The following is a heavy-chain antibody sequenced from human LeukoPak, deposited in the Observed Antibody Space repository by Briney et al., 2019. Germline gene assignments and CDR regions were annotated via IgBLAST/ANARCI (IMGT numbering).Heavy chain of an antibody. V-gene: IGHV1-2*02. CDR3: ARVSEYYDFWSGYYPGAFDI. J-gene: IGHJ3*02. CDR1: GYTFTGYY. D-gene: IGHD3-3*01. CDR2: INPNSGGT. Sequence: ASVKVSCKASGYTFTGYYMHGVRPAPGQGLEWMGWINPNSGGTNYAQKFQGRVTMTRDTSISTAYMELSSLRSDDTAVYYCARVSEYYDFWSGYYPGAFDIWGQGTMVTVSS.